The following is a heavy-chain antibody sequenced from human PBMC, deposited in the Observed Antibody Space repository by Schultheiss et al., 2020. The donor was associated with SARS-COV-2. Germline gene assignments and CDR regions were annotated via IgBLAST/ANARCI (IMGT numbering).Heavy chain of an antibody. CDR2: ISGSGGST. D-gene: IGHD3-22*01. CDR3: ARDSPNYYDSSGYVAWDY. Sequence: GGSLRLSCAASGFTFSSYAMSWVRQAPGKGLEWVSAISGSGGSTYYADSVKGRFTISRDNSKNTLYLQMNSLRAEDTAVYYCARDSPNYYDSSGYVAWDYWGQGTLVTVSS. CDR1: GFTFSSYA. V-gene: IGHV3-23*01. J-gene: IGHJ4*02.